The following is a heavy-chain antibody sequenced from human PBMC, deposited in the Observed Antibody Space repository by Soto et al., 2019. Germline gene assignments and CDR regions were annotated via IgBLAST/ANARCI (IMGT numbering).Heavy chain of an antibody. V-gene: IGHV3-21*01. CDR3: ARANVDTSVVNEYYFDY. J-gene: IGHJ4*02. Sequence: PGGSLRLSCAVFGFTFSNYKMSWVRQAPGKGLEWVSSVSSTSGYIYYGDSVKGRFTISRDNAKNSLYLQMNSLRAGDTAVYYCARANVDTSVVNEYYFDYWGQGTLVTVSS. CDR2: VSSTSGYI. CDR1: GFTFSNYK. D-gene: IGHD5-18*01.